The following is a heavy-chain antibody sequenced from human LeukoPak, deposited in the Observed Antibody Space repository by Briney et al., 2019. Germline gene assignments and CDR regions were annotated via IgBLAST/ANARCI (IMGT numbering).Heavy chain of an antibody. CDR3: ARRYDSSGYYFDY. CDR1: GFTFRDYY. V-gene: IGHV4-34*01. J-gene: IGHJ4*02. Sequence: GSLRLSCAASGFTFRDYYMSWIRQPPGKGLEWIGEINHSGSTNYNPSLKSRVTISVDTSKNQFSLKLSSVTAADTAVYYCARRYDSSGYYFDYWGQGTLVTVSS. D-gene: IGHD3-22*01. CDR2: INHSGST.